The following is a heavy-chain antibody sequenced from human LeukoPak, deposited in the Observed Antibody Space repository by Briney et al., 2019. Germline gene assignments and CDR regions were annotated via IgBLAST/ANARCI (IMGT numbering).Heavy chain of an antibody. CDR3: AKEGVASSFDY. Sequence: GRSLRLSCAASGFTFSSYGMHWVRQAPGKGLEWVAVIWYDGSNKYYADSVKGQFTISRDNSKNTLYLQMNSLRAEDTAVYYCAKEGVASSFDYWGQGTLVTVSS. CDR2: IWYDGSNK. CDR1: GFTFSSYG. D-gene: IGHD2-15*01. J-gene: IGHJ4*02. V-gene: IGHV3-33*06.